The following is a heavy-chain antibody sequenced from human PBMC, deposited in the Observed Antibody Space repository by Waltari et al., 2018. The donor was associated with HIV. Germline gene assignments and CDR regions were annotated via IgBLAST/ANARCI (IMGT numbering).Heavy chain of an antibody. CDR3: VPDSHDYGPVGNS. V-gene: IGHV3-15*01. D-gene: IGHD4-17*01. J-gene: IGHJ5*02. CDR1: GSRLPTAW. CDR2: IRSQVVCGTT. Sequence: EVRLVESGGRLVRPGGSPPLSCATSGSRLPTAWGCWDRQTPGMGLEWIGGIRSQVVCGTTEVGPPVKGRFAVKRDDSIRTLYLKMNDTEVYDTGMYYCVPDSHDYGPVGNSWGQGTLVTVSS.